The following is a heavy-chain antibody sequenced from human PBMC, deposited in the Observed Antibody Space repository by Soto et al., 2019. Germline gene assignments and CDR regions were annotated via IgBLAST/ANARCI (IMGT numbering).Heavy chain of an antibody. D-gene: IGHD2-2*01. V-gene: IGHV4-30-2*01. Sequence: QLQLQESGSGLVKLSQTLSLTCAVSGGSISSGGYSWSWIRQPPGKGLEWIGYIYHSGSTYYNPSLKSRVTISVDRSKNQFSLKLSSVTAADTAVYYCARVNCISTSCGMDVWGQGTTVTVSS. CDR1: GGSISSGGYS. CDR2: IYHSGST. CDR3: ARVNCISTSCGMDV. J-gene: IGHJ6*02.